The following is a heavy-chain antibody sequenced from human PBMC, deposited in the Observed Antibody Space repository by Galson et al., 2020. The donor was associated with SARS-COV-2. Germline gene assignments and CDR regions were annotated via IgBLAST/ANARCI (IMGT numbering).Heavy chain of an antibody. V-gene: IGHV3-33*01. Sequence: GGSLRLSCAASGFTFSSYGMHWVRQAPGKGLEWVAVIWYDGSNKYYADSVKGRFTISRDNSKNTLYLQMNSLRAEDTAVYYCARAVGYYYDSYNWFDPWGQGTLVTVSS. CDR3: ARAVGYYYDSYNWFDP. CDR1: GFTFSSYG. D-gene: IGHD3-10*01. CDR2: IWYDGSNK. J-gene: IGHJ5*02.